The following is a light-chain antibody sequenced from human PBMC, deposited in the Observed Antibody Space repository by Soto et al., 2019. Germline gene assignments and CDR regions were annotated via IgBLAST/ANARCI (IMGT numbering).Light chain of an antibody. V-gene: IGKV1-27*01. CDR2: AAS. CDR3: QNYKSAPLT. Sequence: DIQMTQSPSSLSASIGDRVTFTCRASQDISDFLGWYQQKAGQVPGLLIYAASTLQSGVPSRFSGSGSGTEFTLIISSLQPEDVATYYCQNYKSAPLTFGGGTKVDIK. CDR1: QDISDF. J-gene: IGKJ4*01.